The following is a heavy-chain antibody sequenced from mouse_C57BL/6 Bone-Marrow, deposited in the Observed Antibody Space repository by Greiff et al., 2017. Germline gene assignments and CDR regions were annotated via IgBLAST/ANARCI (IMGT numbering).Heavy chain of an antibody. CDR1: GYTFTSYW. CDR3: AISGCFAY. V-gene: IGHV1-74*01. Sequence: QVQLQQSGAELVTPGASVKVSCKASGYTFTSYWMNWVKQRPGQGLEWIGRIHPADSDTNYNQKFKGKATLTVDNSSSPAYMQLSSLTSEYSAVYCCAISGCFAYWGQGTLVTVSA. J-gene: IGHJ3*01. CDR2: IHPADSDT. D-gene: IGHD1-3*01.